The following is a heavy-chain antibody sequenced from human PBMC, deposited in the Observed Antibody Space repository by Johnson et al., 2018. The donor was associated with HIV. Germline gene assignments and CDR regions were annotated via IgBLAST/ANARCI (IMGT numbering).Heavy chain of an antibody. CDR2: ISGSGIDI. D-gene: IGHD2-2*01. CDR1: GFTFSDYY. CDR3: AKARGGYCSSTSCFAFDI. Sequence: QVQLVESGGGLVKPGGSLRLSCSASGFTFSDYYMSWIRQAPGKGLEWVSYISGSGIDIYYADSVKGRFTVSRDNYKNTLYLQMNSLRAEDTAVYYCAKARGGYCSSTSCFAFDIWGQGTMVTVSS. V-gene: IGHV3-11*04. J-gene: IGHJ3*02.